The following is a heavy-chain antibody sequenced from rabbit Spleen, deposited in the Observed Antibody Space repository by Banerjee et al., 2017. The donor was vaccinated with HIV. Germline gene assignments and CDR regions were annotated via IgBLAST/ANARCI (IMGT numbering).Heavy chain of an antibody. J-gene: IGHJ4*01. D-gene: IGHD1-1*01. CDR1: GFSFSSNW. V-gene: IGHV1S40*01. CDR3: ARDLTDVIGWNFGW. CDR2: IDISDGDT. Sequence: QSLEESGGGLVKPGGTLTLTCTVSGFSFSSNWICWIRQAPGKGLEWIACIDISDGDTDYANWPKGRFTISKTSSTTVTLQMTSLTAADTATYFCARDLTDVIGWNFGWWGPGTLVTVS.